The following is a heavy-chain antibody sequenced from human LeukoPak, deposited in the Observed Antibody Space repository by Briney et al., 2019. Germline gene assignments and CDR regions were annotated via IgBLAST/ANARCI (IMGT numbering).Heavy chain of an antibody. CDR1: GFAFSSYA. J-gene: IGHJ4*02. Sequence: GGSLRLSCAASGFAFSSYAVNWVRQAPGKGLQWVSVINNSGTSTFYAGSVKGRFTISRDNSRNTLYLQMSSLRGEDTALYFCARSLKWNLVGFDYWGQGTLVTVSS. CDR2: INNSGTST. CDR3: ARSLKWNLVGFDY. D-gene: IGHD1-1*01. V-gene: IGHV3-23*05.